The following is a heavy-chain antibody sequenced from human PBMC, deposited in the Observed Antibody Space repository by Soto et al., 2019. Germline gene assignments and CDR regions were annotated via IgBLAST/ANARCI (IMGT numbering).Heavy chain of an antibody. CDR1: GFTFSSYS. Sequence: EVQLVESGGGLVQPGGSLRLSCAASGFTFSSYSMNWVRQAPGKGLEWVSYISSSSSTIYYADSVKGRFTISRDNAKNSLYLKMNSLRAEDTAVYYCASRAGPTIWGTFDIWGQGTMVTVSS. J-gene: IGHJ3*02. CDR2: ISSSSSTI. D-gene: IGHD3-16*01. V-gene: IGHV3-48*01. CDR3: ASRAGPTIWGTFDI.